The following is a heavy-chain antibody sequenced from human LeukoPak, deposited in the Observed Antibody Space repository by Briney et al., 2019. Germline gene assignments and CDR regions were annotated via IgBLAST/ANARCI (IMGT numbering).Heavy chain of an antibody. CDR2: ITSSSRYI. D-gene: IGHD2-2*01. J-gene: IGHJ6*03. CDR3: ARELGYCSSASCHQDYYYYYMDA. CDR1: GFTFSPYG. V-gene: IGHV3-21*06. Sequence: PGGSLRLSCVASGFTFSPYGMIWVRQAPGKGLEWVSVITSSSRYIYYADSVKGRFTISRDNAKNSVYLQMNSLRAEDTAVYYCARELGYCSSASCHQDYYYYYMDAWGKGTTVTVSS.